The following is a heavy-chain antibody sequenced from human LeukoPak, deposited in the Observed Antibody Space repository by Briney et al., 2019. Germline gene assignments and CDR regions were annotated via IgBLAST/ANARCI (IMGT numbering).Heavy chain of an antibody. CDR2: INHSGST. V-gene: IGHV4-30-2*01. D-gene: IGHD2-2*01. CDR1: GGSISSGGYS. CDR3: AREGEIIVVVPAARARYFDY. Sequence: SQTLSLTCAVSGGSISSGGYSWSWIRQPPGKGLEWIGEINHSGSTNYNPSLKSRVTISVDTSKNQFSLKLSSVTAADTAVYYCAREGEIIVVVPAARARYFDYWGQGTLVTVSS. J-gene: IGHJ4*02.